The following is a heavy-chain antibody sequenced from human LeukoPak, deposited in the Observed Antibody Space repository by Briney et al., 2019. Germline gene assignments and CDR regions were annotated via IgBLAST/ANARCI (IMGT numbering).Heavy chain of an antibody. V-gene: IGHV3-30*14. CDR2: ISYDGSNK. Sequence: GGSLRLSCAASGFTFSSYAMHWVRQAPGKGLEWVAVISYDGSNKYYADSVKGRFTISRDNSKNTLYLQMNSLRAEDTAVYYCARGSVVAIGPHGVWGQGTTVTVSS. CDR3: ARGSVVAIGPHGV. D-gene: IGHD2-21*01. CDR1: GFTFSSYA. J-gene: IGHJ6*02.